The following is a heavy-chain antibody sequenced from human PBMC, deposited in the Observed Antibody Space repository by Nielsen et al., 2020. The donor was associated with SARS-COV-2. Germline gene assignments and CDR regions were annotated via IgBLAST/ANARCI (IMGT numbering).Heavy chain of an antibody. Sequence: SETLSLTCTVSGGSVSSGSYYWSWIRQPPGKGLEWIGYIYYSGSTNYNPSLKSRVTISVDTSKNQFSLKLSSVTAADTAVYYCARDKVRGVITYYYGMDVWGQGTTVTVSS. CDR2: IYYSGST. CDR3: ARDKVRGVITYYYGMDV. CDR1: GGSVSSGSYY. D-gene: IGHD3-10*01. V-gene: IGHV4-61*01. J-gene: IGHJ6*02.